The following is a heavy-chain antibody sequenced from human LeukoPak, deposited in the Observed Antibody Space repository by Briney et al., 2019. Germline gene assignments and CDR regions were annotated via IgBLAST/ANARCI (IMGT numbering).Heavy chain of an antibody. D-gene: IGHD2-2*01. Sequence: PGGSLRLSCAASGFTFSSYAMSWVRQAPGKGLEWVPAISGSGGSTYYADSVKGRFTISRDNSKNTLYLQMNSLRAEDTAVYYCAKWWDIVVVPAAFFDYWGQGTLVTVSS. CDR2: ISGSGGST. CDR3: AKWWDIVVVPAAFFDY. CDR1: GFTFSSYA. J-gene: IGHJ4*02. V-gene: IGHV3-23*01.